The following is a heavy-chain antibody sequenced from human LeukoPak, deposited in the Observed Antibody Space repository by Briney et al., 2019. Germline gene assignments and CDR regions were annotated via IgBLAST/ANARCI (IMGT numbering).Heavy chain of an antibody. CDR1: GFTFSSYA. D-gene: IGHD3-3*01. J-gene: IGHJ3*02. CDR3: ARTYDFGRGPPGDAFDN. Sequence: GGSLRLSCAASGFTFSSYAMSWVRQAPGQGLEWVSAISGSGGSTYYADSVQGRFTISRDNAQESVFLQMNSLRADDTAVYYCARTYDFGRGPPGDAFDNWGPGTLVTVSS. CDR2: ISGSGGST. V-gene: IGHV3-23*01.